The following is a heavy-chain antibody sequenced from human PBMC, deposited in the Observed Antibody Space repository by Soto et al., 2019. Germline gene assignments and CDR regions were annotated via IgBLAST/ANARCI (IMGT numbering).Heavy chain of an antibody. CDR3: AREYDYGSSMDRTTRFDY. V-gene: IGHV4-34*01. D-gene: IGHD3-10*01. CDR2: INHSGST. Sequence: TSETLSLTCAVYGGSFSGYYWSWIRQPPGKGLEWIGEINHSGSTNYNPSLKSRVTISVDTSKNQFSLKLSSVTAADTAVYYCAREYDYGSSMDRTTRFDYWGQGTLVTVSS. CDR1: GGSFSGYY. J-gene: IGHJ4*02.